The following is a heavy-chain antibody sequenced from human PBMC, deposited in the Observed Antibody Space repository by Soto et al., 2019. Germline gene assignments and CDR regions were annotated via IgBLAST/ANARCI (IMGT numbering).Heavy chain of an antibody. D-gene: IGHD3-9*01. CDR2: VYYSGRT. CDR3: ARRHYDILTGYSTDAFDF. J-gene: IGHJ3*01. V-gene: IGHV4-59*11. Sequence: QVQLQESGPGLVQPSETLSLTCTVSGGSISNHYWNWIRQPPGKGLEWIGYVYYSGRTNYNPSLKSRVTISVDTAKNQVSLKLTSVTAADTAVYYCARRHYDILTGYSTDAFDFWGQGTLVTVSS. CDR1: GGSISNHY.